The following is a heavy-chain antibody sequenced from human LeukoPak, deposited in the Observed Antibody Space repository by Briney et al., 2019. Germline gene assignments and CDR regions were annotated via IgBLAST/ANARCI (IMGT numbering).Heavy chain of an antibody. D-gene: IGHD2-2*01. CDR2: IIPIFGTA. CDR1: GGTFSSYA. V-gene: IGHV1-69*01. Sequence: SVKVSCKASGGTFSSYAISWVRQAPGQGLEWMGGIIPIFGTANYAQKFQGRVTITADESTSTAYMELSSLRSEGTAVYYCASGYCSSTSCYVSFDYWGQGTLVTVSS. J-gene: IGHJ4*02. CDR3: ASGYCSSTSCYVSFDY.